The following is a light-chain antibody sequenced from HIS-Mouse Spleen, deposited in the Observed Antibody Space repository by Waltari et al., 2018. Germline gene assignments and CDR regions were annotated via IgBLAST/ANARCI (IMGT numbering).Light chain of an antibody. CDR1: SSDVGGYNY. CDR2: DVS. Sequence: QSALTQPRSVSGSPGQSVTISCTGTSSDVGGYNYVSWYQQPPGKAPKLMIYDVSKRPSGVPDRFSGSKSGNTDSLTISGLQAEDEADYYCCSYAGSYIWVFGGGTKLTVL. V-gene: IGLV2-11*01. CDR3: CSYAGSYIWV. J-gene: IGLJ3*02.